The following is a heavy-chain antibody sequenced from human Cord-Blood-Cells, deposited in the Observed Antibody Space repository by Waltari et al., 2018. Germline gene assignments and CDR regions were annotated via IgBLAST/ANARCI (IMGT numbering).Heavy chain of an antibody. CDR3: AGWGRDIVTGYIRYYFDY. CDR2: MTRNRGNK. V-gene: IGHV1-8*03. D-gene: IGHD3-9*01. CDR1: GYTFTSYD. Sequence: QVQLVQSGAEVKKPGASVKVSCKASGYTFTSYDINWVRQATGQGLEWMGWMTRNRGNKGEAQKFQGRVTITRNTSISTAYRELSSLRSEDTAVYYCAGWGRDIVTGYIRYYFDYWGQGTLVTVSS. J-gene: IGHJ4*02.